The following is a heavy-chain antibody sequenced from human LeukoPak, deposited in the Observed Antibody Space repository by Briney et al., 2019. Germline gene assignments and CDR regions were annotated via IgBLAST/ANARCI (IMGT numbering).Heavy chain of an antibody. Sequence: GGSLRLSCAASGFPFASYAMSWVRQAPGKGLEWVSTISGSGDSTYYADSVKGRLTISRDNSKNTLYLQMNSLRAEDTAVYYCAKDYCDSSGYYHYDAFDIWGQGTMVTVSS. CDR1: GFPFASYA. CDR2: ISGSGDST. D-gene: IGHD3-22*01. CDR3: AKDYCDSSGYYHYDAFDI. V-gene: IGHV3-23*01. J-gene: IGHJ3*02.